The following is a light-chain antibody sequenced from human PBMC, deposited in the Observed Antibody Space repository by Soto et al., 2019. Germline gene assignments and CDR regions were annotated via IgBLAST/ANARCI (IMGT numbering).Light chain of an antibody. J-gene: IGKJ1*01. CDR2: GAS. CDR1: QSVSYD. CDR3: QQYKERAPT. V-gene: IGKV3-15*01. Sequence: EIVMTQSPATLSVSPGERAALSCRAGQSVSYDLAWYRQRPGQAPRLLIFGASTRATGFPSRFSGSGSGTEFPLTISRLPFEDFAVYYRQQYKERAPTFGQGTKVDIK.